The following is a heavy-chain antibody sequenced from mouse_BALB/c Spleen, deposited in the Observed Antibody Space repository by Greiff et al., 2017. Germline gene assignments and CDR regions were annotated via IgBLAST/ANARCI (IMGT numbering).Heavy chain of an antibody. CDR1: GFSLTSYG. J-gene: IGHJ3*01. D-gene: IGHD1-1*01. Sequence: VQLVESGPGLVAPSQSLSITCTVSGFSLTSYGVHWVRQPPGKGLEWLGVIWAGGSTNYNSALMSRLSISKDNSKSQVFLKMNSLQTDDTAMYYCAREDYGSSSFAYWGQGTLVTVSA. CDR2: IWAGGST. CDR3: AREDYGSSSFAY. V-gene: IGHV2-9*02.